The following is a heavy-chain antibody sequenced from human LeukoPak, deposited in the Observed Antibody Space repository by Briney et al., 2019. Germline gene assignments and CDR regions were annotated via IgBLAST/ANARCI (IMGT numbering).Heavy chain of an antibody. CDR3: ARGFQRGDSPV. CDR2: INKDGSEK. D-gene: IGHD2-21*02. CDR1: GFTFSTYS. J-gene: IGHJ4*02. V-gene: IGHV3-7*01. Sequence: GGSLRLSCAASGFTFSTYSLSWLSQAPGKGLEWVAKINKDGSEKGYVDSVKGRFTISRDNAKGSLYLQLNSLRAEDTAVYYCARGFQRGDSPVWGQGTLVTVSS.